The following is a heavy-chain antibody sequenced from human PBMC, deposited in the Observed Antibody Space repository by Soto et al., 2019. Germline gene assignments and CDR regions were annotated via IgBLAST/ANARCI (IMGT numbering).Heavy chain of an antibody. Sequence: PGGSLRLSCAASGFTFSSYWMHWVRQAPGKGLVWVSRINSDGSSTSYADSVKGRFTISRDNAKNTLYLQMNSLRAEDTAVYYCARSAYYYDSSGPVNDAFDIWGQGTMVTVSS. V-gene: IGHV3-74*01. D-gene: IGHD3-22*01. CDR2: INSDGSST. CDR1: GFTFSSYW. J-gene: IGHJ3*02. CDR3: ARSAYYYDSSGPVNDAFDI.